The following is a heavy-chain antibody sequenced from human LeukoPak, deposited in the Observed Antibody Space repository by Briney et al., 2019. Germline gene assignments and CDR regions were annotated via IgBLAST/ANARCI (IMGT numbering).Heavy chain of an antibody. CDR2: IYYSGST. D-gene: IGHD3-22*01. CDR1: GGSISSGGYY. CDR3: ARGVSYYDSSGYYNEYFQH. Sequence: PSETLSLTCTVSGGSISSGGYYWSWIRQHPGKGLEWIGYIYYSGSTYYNPSLKSRVTISVDTSKNQFSLKLSSVTAADTAVYYCARGVSYYDSSGYYNEYFQHWGQGTLVTVSS. V-gene: IGHV4-31*03. J-gene: IGHJ1*01.